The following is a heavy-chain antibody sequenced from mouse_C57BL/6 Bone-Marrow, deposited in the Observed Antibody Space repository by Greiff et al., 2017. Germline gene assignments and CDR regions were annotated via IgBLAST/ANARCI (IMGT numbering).Heavy chain of an antibody. D-gene: IGHD2-3*01. J-gene: IGHJ4*01. CDR1: GYTFTSYG. Sequence: VQLQQSGAELARPGASVKLSCKASGYTFTSYGISWVKQRTGQGLEWIGEIYPRSGNTYYNEKFKGKATLTADKSSSTAYMELRSLTSEDSAVYFCARWGWSYYAMDYWGQGTSDTVAS. CDR2: IYPRSGNT. V-gene: IGHV1-81*01. CDR3: ARWGWSYYAMDY.